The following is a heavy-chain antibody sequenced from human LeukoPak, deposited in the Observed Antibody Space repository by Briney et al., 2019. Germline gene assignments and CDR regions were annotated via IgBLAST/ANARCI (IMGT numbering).Heavy chain of an antibody. D-gene: IGHD5-12*01. V-gene: IGHV3-48*04. CDR2: ISRTSSAR. J-gene: IGHJ4*02. Sequence: QSGGSLRLSCTASGFTFSDHSMNWVRQAPGKGLEWVSYISRTSSARYYADSVKGRFSISRDNAKNSLYLQMNSLRGEDTAVYYCASGAYGGHDPTSPLGDWGQGTLVTVSS. CDR3: ASGAYGGHDPTSPLGD. CDR1: GFTFSDHS.